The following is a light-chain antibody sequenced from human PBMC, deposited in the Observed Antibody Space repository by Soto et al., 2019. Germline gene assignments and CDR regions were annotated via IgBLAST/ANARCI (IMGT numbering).Light chain of an antibody. Sequence: DIQMTQSPSSLSASLGDRGTITFRASHSISTFLNWYQQKPGKAPNLLIYAASGLQSGVPSRFSGSGSGTDFTLTISTLQPEDFATYYCQQSYRTPITFGQGTRLEIK. CDR3: QQSYRTPIT. CDR1: HSISTF. V-gene: IGKV1-39*01. J-gene: IGKJ5*01. CDR2: AAS.